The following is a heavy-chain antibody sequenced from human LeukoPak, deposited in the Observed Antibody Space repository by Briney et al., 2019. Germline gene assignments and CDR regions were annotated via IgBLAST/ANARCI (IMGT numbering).Heavy chain of an antibody. V-gene: IGHV4-39*07. J-gene: IGHJ6*02. Sequence: SETLSLTCTVSGGSISSYYWGWIRQPPGKGLEWIGSIYYSGSTYYNPSLKSRVTISVDTSKNQFSLKLSSVTAADTAVYYCARAVVGASLYYYGMDVWGQGTTVTVSS. CDR1: GGSISSYY. CDR2: IYYSGST. D-gene: IGHD1-26*01. CDR3: ARAVVGASLYYYGMDV.